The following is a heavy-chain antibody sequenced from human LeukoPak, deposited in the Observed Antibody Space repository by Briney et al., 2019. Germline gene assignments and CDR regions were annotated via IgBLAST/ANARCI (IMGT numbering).Heavy chain of an antibody. J-gene: IGHJ6*04. CDR2: IKQDGSEK. V-gene: IGHV3-7*01. CDR3: AELGITMIGGV. Sequence: GGSLRLSCAASGFTFSSYWVSWVRQAPGKGLECVANIKQDGSEKYYVDSVKGRFTISRDNAKNSLYLQMNSLRAEDTAVYYCAELGITMIGGVWGKGTTVTISS. CDR1: GFTFSSYW. D-gene: IGHD3-10*02.